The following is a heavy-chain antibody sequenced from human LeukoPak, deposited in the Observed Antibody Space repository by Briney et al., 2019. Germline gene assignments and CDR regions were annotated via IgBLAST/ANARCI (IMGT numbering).Heavy chain of an antibody. CDR2: ISSSSSYI. CDR3: ARETGYCSSTSCYTWFDP. V-gene: IGHV3-21*01. CDR1: GFTFSDYY. D-gene: IGHD2-2*02. J-gene: IGHJ5*02. Sequence: GGSLRLSXAASGFTFSDYYMSWVRQAPGKGLEWVSSISSSSSYIYYADSVKGRFTISRDNAKNSLYLQMNSLRAEDTAVYYCARETGYCSSTSCYTWFDPWGQGTLVTVSS.